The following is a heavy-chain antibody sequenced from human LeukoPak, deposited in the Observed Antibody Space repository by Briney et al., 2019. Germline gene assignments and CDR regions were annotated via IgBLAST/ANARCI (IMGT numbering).Heavy chain of an antibody. CDR1: GGSFSGYY. Sequence: SETLSLTCAVYGGSFSGYYWSWFRQPPGKGLEWIGTIYYSGRTYYSPSLKSRVTMSVDPSNSQFSLNLRSVTAADTALYYCARRRYYDGSGYLEWGQGTLLSVSS. D-gene: IGHD3-22*01. J-gene: IGHJ1*01. CDR3: ARRRYYDGSGYLE. V-gene: IGHV4-34*01. CDR2: IYYSGRT.